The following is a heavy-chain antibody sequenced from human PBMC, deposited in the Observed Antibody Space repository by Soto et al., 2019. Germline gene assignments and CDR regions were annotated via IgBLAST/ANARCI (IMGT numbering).Heavy chain of an antibody. CDR2: ISFDGADE. V-gene: IGHV3-30*18. J-gene: IGHJ4*01. Sequence: GGSLRLSCTAFGFSFSSYGMHWVRQVPGKGLEWLTFISFDGADEFYADSVKGRFAISRDNSKNTVFLQMNSLRPEDRAVYYCAKDTAYRTYYFDHWGQGTLVTVSS. CDR1: GFSFSSYG. D-gene: IGHD3-16*01. CDR3: AKDTAYRTYYFDH.